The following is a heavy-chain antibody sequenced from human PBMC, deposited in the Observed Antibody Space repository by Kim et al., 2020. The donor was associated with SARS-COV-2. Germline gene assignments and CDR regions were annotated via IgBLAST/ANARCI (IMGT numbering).Heavy chain of an antibody. J-gene: IGHJ3*02. CDR1: GFTFSGSP. Sequence: GGSLRLSCAASGFTFSGSPMHWVRQASGKGLEWVGRIRSKANSYATGSGASVKGRFTISRDDSKNTAYLEMNGLKTGDTAVYYCPRIPATTLAFWDAFDIGGQGTMVTVSS. V-gene: IGHV3-73*01. D-gene: IGHD1-1*01. CDR2: IRSKANSYAT. CDR3: PRIPATTLAFWDAFDI.